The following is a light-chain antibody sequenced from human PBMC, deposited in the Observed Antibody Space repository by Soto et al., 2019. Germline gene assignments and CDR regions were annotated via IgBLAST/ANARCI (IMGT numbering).Light chain of an antibody. Sequence: QSALTQPASVSGSPGQSITRSCTGTSSDVGGYNYVSWYQQHPGKAPKLMIYEVNNRPSGVSNRFSGSKSGNTASLTISGLQAEDEADYYCSSYATSSTLHVFGTGTKVTVL. CDR1: SSDVGGYNY. CDR2: EVN. CDR3: SSYATSSTLHV. V-gene: IGLV2-14*01. J-gene: IGLJ1*01.